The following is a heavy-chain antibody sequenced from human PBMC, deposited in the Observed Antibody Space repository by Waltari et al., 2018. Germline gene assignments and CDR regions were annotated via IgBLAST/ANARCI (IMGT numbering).Heavy chain of an antibody. V-gene: IGHV4-34*01. D-gene: IGHD2-15*01. J-gene: IGHJ6*03. CDR2: INHSGRT. CDR1: GGSFSGYY. Sequence: QVQLQQWGAGLLKTSETLSLTCAVYGGSFSGYYWSWIRQPPGKGLEWIGEINHSGRTNYNPSLKSTVTISVDTSKNQFSLNLSSVTAADTAVYYCARGTPTYYYYMDVWGKGTTVTISS. CDR3: ARGTPTYYYYMDV.